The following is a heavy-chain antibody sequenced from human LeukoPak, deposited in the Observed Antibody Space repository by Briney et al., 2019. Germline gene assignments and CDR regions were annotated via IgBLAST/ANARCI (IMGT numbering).Heavy chain of an antibody. V-gene: IGHV4-4*07. D-gene: IGHD2-2*01. J-gene: IGHJ3*02. CDR1: GGSISSYY. Sequence: PSETLSLTCTVSGGSISSYYWSWIRQPAGKGLEWIGRIYTSGSTYYSPSLKSRVTISLDTSKNQFSLKLSSVTAADTAVYYCARIPTNAVPAAHNGFDIWGQGTMLTVSS. CDR2: IYTSGST. CDR3: ARIPTNAVPAAHNGFDI.